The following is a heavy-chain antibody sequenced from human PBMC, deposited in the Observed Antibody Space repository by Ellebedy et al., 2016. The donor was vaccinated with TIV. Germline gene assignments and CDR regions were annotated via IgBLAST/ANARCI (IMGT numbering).Heavy chain of an antibody. CDR1: GGSISSYY. J-gene: IGHJ6*02. Sequence: SETLSLXCTVSGGSISSYYWSWIRQPPGKGLEWIGYIYYSGSTNYNPSLKSRVTISVDTSKNQFSLKLSSVTAADTAVYYCARGGGVVWFGELSMNYYYGMDVWGQGTTVTVSS. CDR3: ARGGGVVWFGELSMNYYYGMDV. D-gene: IGHD3-10*01. V-gene: IGHV4-59*01. CDR2: IYYSGST.